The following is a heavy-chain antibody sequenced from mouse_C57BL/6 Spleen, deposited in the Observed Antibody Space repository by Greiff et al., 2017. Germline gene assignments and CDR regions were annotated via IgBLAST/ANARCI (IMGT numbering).Heavy chain of an antibody. V-gene: IGHV5-16*01. D-gene: IGHD1-1*01. CDR2: INYDGSST. Sequence: EVKLVESEGGLVQPGSSMKLSCTASGFTFSDYYMAWVRQVPEKGLEWVANINYDGSSTYYLDSLKSRFIISRDNTKTILYLQLSSLKSEDTATYYCARYYYAVDYWGQGTTLTVSS. CDR1: GFTFSDYY. CDR3: ARYYYAVDY. J-gene: IGHJ2*01.